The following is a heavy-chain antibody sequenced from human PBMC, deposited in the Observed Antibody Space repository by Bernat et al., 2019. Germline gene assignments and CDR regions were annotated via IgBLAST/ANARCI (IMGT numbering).Heavy chain of an antibody. J-gene: IGHJ6*02. CDR1: GGSISSSNW. CDR2: IYHSGST. Sequence: QVQPQESGPGLVKPSGTLSLTCAVSGGSISSSNWWSWVRQPPGKGLEWIGEIYHSGSTNYNPSLKSRVTISVDKSKNQFSLKLSSVTAADTAVYYCASSQYYDILTGYDGMDVWGQGTTVTVSS. D-gene: IGHD3-9*01. V-gene: IGHV4-4*02. CDR3: ASSQYYDILTGYDGMDV.